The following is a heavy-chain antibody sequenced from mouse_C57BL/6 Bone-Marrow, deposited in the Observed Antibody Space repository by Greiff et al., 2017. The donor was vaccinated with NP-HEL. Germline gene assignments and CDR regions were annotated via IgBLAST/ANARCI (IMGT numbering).Heavy chain of an antibody. CDR3: ARHEPTTVVATGDYAMDY. Sequence: EVMLVESGGGLVQPGESLKLSCESNEYEFPSHDMSWVRKTPEKRLELVAAINSDGGSTYYPDTMERRFIISSDNPKTTLYLQMCSLRSEDTALYYCARHEPTTVVATGDYAMDYWGQGTSVTVSS. CDR1: EYEFPSHD. CDR2: INSDGGST. J-gene: IGHJ4*01. D-gene: IGHD1-1*01. V-gene: IGHV5-2*03.